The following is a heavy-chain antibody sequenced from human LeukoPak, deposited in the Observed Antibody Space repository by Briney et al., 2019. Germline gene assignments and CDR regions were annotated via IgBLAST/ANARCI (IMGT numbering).Heavy chain of an antibody. CDR2: IIPIFGTA. CDR1: GGTFSSYA. CDR3: ASGYYDFWSGYSTPPFDY. D-gene: IGHD3-3*01. Sequence: ASVKVSCKASGGTFSSYAISWVRQAPGQGLEWMGGIIPIFGTANYAQKFQGRVTITADESTSTAYMELSSLRSEDTAVCYCASGYYDFWSGYSTPPFDYWGQGTLVTVSS. J-gene: IGHJ4*02. V-gene: IGHV1-69*13.